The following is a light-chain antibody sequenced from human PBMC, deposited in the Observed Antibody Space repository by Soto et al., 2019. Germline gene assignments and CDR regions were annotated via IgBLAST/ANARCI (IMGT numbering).Light chain of an antibody. V-gene: IGKV3-15*01. CDR3: QQYKNWPPWT. J-gene: IGKJ1*01. CDR1: QSVTTN. Sequence: EIVMTQSPATLSVSPGEGATLTCRASQSVTTNLAWDQQRPGQPPRLLIYGASTRATGVPARFTCSGSGTEFTLIISSLQSEDFAVYYCQQYKNWPPWTLGPGTKVALK. CDR2: GAS.